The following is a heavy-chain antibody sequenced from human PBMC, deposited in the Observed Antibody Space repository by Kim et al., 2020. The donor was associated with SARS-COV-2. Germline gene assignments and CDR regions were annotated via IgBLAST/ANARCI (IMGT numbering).Heavy chain of an antibody. Sequence: SVKVSCKASGGTFSSYAISWVRQAPGQGLEWMGGIIPIFGTANYAQKFQGRVTITADESTSTAYMELSSLRSEDTAVYYCARSLLFGGSGWYSNFDYWGQGTLVTVSS. D-gene: IGHD6-19*01. V-gene: IGHV1-69*13. CDR2: IIPIFGTA. CDR1: GGTFSSYA. J-gene: IGHJ4*02. CDR3: ARSLLFGGSGWYSNFDY.